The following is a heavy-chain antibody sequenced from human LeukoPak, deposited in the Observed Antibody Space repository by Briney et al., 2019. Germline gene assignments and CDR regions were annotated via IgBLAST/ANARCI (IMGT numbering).Heavy chain of an antibody. D-gene: IGHD5-18*01. CDR1: GFTFSSYG. J-gene: IGHJ4*02. V-gene: IGHV3-30*18. CDR3: AKGEGYSYGFPLFDY. CDR2: ISYDGSNK. Sequence: GGSLRLSCAASGFTFSSYGMHWVRQAPGKGLEWVAVISYDGSNKYYADSVKGRFTISRDNSKNTLYLQMNSLRAEDTAVYYCAKGEGYSYGFPLFDYWGQGTLVTVSS.